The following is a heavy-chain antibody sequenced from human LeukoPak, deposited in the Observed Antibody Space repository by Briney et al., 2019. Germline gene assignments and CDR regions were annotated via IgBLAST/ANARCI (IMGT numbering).Heavy chain of an antibody. V-gene: IGHV3-7*01. CDR2: IDQDGSGP. D-gene: IGHD2/OR15-2a*01. CDR1: GFAFSNYW. CDR3: ATDSYTKGNY. J-gene: IGHJ4*02. Sequence: PGGSLRLSCEASGFAFSNYWMSWVRQAPGKGLEWVANIDQDGSGPFYVDTVKGRFTISRDNAKNSLYLQMNSLRADDTAMYCCATDSYTKGNYWGQGTLVTVSS.